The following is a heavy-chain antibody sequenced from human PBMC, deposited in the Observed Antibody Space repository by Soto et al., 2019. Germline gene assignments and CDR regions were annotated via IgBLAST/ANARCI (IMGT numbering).Heavy chain of an antibody. Sequence: QVQLQESGPGLVKPSQTLSLTCTVSGGSISSGGYYWSWIRQHPGKGLEWIGYIYYSGSTYYNPSLKSRVTISVDTSKNQFSLKLSSVTAADTAVDYCARVSHEGCSGGSCYDFDPWGQGTLVTVSS. CDR2: IYYSGST. CDR1: GGSISSGGYY. D-gene: IGHD2-15*01. CDR3: ARVSHEGCSGGSCYDFDP. V-gene: IGHV4-31*03. J-gene: IGHJ5*02.